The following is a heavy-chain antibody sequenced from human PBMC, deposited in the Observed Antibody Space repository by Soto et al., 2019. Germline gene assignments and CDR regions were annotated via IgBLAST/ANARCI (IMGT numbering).Heavy chain of an antibody. CDR1: GGSISSGTYS. V-gene: IGHV4-39*02. Sequence: SETLSLTCTVSGGSISSGTYSWGWIRQPPGKGMEWIGNSYFTGNTHYNPSLNGRVTMSVDTSKSQFSLSLSSVTAADTAVYYCGRDNVAEPGSYCDYWGQGTLVTVSS. CDR2: SYFTGNT. CDR3: GRDNVAEPGSYCDY. D-gene: IGHD6-13*01. J-gene: IGHJ4*02.